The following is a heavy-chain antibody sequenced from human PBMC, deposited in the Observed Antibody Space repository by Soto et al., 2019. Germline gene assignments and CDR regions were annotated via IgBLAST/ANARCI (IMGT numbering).Heavy chain of an antibody. V-gene: IGHV4-59*01. Sequence: PSQTLSLTCAVYGGSFSGYYWSLIRQPPGKGLGCVWYFHYAATTMYNPSVKSRVTISGDTSKNQFSLKLGSVTAADTAVYYCARLVRSLHFDYWGQGTPVTVSS. J-gene: IGHJ4*02. D-gene: IGHD2-8*02. CDR2: FHYAATT. CDR3: ARLVRSLHFDY. CDR1: GGSFSGYY.